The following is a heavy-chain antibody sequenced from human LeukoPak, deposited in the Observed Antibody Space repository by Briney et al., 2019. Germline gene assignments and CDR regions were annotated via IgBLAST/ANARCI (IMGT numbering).Heavy chain of an antibody. CDR1: GLNFNKYD. J-gene: IGHJ4*02. Sequence: GGSLRLSCAASGLNFNKYDMTWARQAPGKGLEWVSTITGRSDKTYYTDSVKGRFVTSRDNSKDTLYLQMNSLRAEDTALYYCAKGGWLDDLGQGALVTVSS. V-gene: IGHV3-23*01. D-gene: IGHD6-19*01. CDR2: ITGRSDKT. CDR3: AKGGWLDD.